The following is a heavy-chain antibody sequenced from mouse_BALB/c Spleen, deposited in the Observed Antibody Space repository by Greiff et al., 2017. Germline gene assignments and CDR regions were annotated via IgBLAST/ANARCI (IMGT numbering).Heavy chain of an antibody. CDR2: ISNGGGST. Sequence: DVMLVESGGGLVQPGGSLKLSCAASGFTFSSYTMSWVRQTPEKRLEWVAYISNGGGSTYYPDTVKGRFTISRDNAKNTLYLQMSSLKSEDTAMYYCARHPLLITNAMDYWGQGTSVTVSS. J-gene: IGHJ4*01. V-gene: IGHV5-12-2*01. D-gene: IGHD1-2*01. CDR1: GFTFSSYT. CDR3: ARHPLLITNAMDY.